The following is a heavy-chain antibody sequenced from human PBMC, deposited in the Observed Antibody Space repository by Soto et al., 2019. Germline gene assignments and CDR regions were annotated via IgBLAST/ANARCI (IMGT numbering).Heavy chain of an antibody. J-gene: IGHJ4*02. Sequence: QVQLVQSGAEVKKPGAAVKVSCTASGYTFPSYGISWGRQAPGQGLEWMGWISGYNGNKKYAQKPQGRVTMTTDTSTSTAYMELRSMRSDDTAVYYCARDSEIFDYWGQGTLVTVSS. CDR3: ARDSEIFDY. V-gene: IGHV1-18*01. CDR1: GYTFPSYG. CDR2: ISGYNGNK.